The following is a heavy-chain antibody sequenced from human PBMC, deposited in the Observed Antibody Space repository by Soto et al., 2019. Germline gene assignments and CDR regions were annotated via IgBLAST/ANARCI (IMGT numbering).Heavy chain of an antibody. CDR2: IVVGSGNT. CDR1: GFPFSSAA. D-gene: IGHD3-16*01. V-gene: IGHV1-58*01. CDR3: AAGQDNLVDSRQGYGMDV. J-gene: IGHJ6*02. Sequence: SVKLSCNASGFPFSSAALQWVRQARGQRLEWIGWIVVGSGNTNYAQKFQERVTITRDKSTSTAYMELSSLRSEDTAVYYCAAGQDNLVDSRQGYGMDVCGQGTTVTVSS.